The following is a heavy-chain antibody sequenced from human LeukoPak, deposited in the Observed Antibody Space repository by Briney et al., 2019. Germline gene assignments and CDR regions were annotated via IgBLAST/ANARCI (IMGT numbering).Heavy chain of an antibody. CDR3: ARERYYYDSSGYVDY. J-gene: IGHJ4*02. CDR1: GVSISSGDYY. D-gene: IGHD3-22*01. Sequence: SETLSLTCTVSGVSISSGDYYWSWIRQPPGKGLEWIGYIYYSGSTYYNPSLKSRVTISVDTSKNQFSLKLSSVTAADTAVYYCARERYYYDSSGYVDYWGQGTLVTVSS. CDR2: IYYSGST. V-gene: IGHV4-30-4*01.